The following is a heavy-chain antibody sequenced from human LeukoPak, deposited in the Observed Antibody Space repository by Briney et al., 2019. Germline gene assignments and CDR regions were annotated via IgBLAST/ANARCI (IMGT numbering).Heavy chain of an antibody. Sequence: SETLSLTCAVYGGSFSGYYWSWIRQPPGKGLEWIGEINHSGSTNYNPSLKSRVTISVDTSKNQFSLKLSSVTAADTAVYYCARPPRCTNGVCYNYYYYMDVWGKGTTVTVSS. V-gene: IGHV4-34*01. CDR1: GGSFSGYY. J-gene: IGHJ6*03. CDR3: ARPPRCTNGVCYNYYYYMDV. D-gene: IGHD2-8*01. CDR2: INHSGST.